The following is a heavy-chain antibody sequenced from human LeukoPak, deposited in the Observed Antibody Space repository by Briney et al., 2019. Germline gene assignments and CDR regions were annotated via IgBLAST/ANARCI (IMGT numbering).Heavy chain of an antibody. V-gene: IGHV4-59*01. CDR3: ASAAYCGGDCCLGYFQH. J-gene: IGHJ1*01. CDR2: IYYSGST. CDR1: GGSISSYY. D-gene: IGHD2-21*02. Sequence: PSETLSLTCTVSGGSISSYYWSWIRQPPGKGLEWIGYIYYSGSTNYNPSLKSRVTISVDTSKNQFSLKLSSVTAADTAVYYCASAAYCGGDCCLGYFQHWGQGTLVTVSS.